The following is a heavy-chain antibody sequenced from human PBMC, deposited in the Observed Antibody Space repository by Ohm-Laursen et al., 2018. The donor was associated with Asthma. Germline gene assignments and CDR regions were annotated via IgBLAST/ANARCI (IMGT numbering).Heavy chain of an antibody. J-gene: IGHJ3*02. V-gene: IGHV3-30*18. CDR2: ISYDGSNK. D-gene: IGHD2-21*01. Sequence: SLRLSCTASGFTFSSYGMHWVRQAPGKGLEWVAVISYDGSNKYYADSVKGRFTISRDNSKNTLYLQMNSLRAEDTAVYYCAKDGGSGTCGGDCFDDAFDIWGQGTMVTVSS. CDR1: GFTFSSYG. CDR3: AKDGGSGTCGGDCFDDAFDI.